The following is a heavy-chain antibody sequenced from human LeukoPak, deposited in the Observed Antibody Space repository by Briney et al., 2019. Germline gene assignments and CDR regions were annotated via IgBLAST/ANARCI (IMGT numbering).Heavy chain of an antibody. CDR3: AKAGDNTGYYLGAFDI. V-gene: IGHV3-23*01. J-gene: IGHJ3*02. Sequence: GGSLRLSCAASGFTFSSYAMTWVRQAPGKGLEWVSSISGSGDSSYYADSVKGRFTISRDTSKNTLSLQMNSLRAEDTAVYYCAKAGDNTGYYLGAFDIWGQGTMVTVSS. D-gene: IGHD3-22*01. CDR2: ISGSGDSS. CDR1: GFTFSSYA.